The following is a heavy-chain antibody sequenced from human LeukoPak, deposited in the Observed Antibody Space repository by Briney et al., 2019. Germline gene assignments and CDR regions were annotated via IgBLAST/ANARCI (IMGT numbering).Heavy chain of an antibody. V-gene: IGHV4-34*01. CDR2: INHSGST. CDR3: ARSSDYGDLP. Sequence: SETLPLTCAVYGGSFSGYYWSWIRQPPGKGLEWIGEINHSGSTNYNPSLKSRVTISVDTSKNQFSLKLSSVTAADTAVYYCARSSDYGDLPWGQGTLVTVSS. D-gene: IGHD4-17*01. CDR1: GGSFSGYY. J-gene: IGHJ4*02.